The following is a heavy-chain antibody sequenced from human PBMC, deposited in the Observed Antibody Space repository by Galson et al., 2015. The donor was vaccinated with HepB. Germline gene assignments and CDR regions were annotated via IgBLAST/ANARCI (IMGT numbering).Heavy chain of an antibody. CDR2: ISAYNGNT. V-gene: IGHV1-18*04. J-gene: IGHJ6*02. Sequence: SVKVSCKASGYTFTSYGISWVRQAPGQGLEWMGWISAYNGNTNYAQKLQGRVTMTTDTSTSTAYMELRSLRSDDTAVYYCARDVSNMVRGVYYYYGMDVWGQGTTVTVSS. CDR3: ARDVSNMVRGVYYYYGMDV. CDR1: GYTFTSYG. D-gene: IGHD3-10*01.